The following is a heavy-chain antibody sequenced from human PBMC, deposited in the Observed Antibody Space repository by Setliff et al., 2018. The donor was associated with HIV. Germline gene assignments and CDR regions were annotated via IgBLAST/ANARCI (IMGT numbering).Heavy chain of an antibody. CDR3: ASGREQGLRHAFDI. D-gene: IGHD3-3*01. V-gene: IGHV1-24*01. CDR2: FDPEAGEI. J-gene: IGHJ3*02. CDR1: GFTLNELS. Sequence: RASVKVSCKISGFTLNELSIQWVRQAPAKGLEWMGGFDPEAGEIIYAQKFQGRVTMTEDTSTDTAYMDLSSLRAEDTAVYYCASGREQGLRHAFDIWGQGAMVTVSS.